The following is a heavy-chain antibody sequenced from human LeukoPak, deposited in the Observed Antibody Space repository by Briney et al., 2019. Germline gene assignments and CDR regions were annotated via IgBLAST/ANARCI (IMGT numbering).Heavy chain of an antibody. CDR1: GYTFTSYG. V-gene: IGHV1-18*01. CDR2: ISAYNGNT. J-gene: IGHJ4*02. D-gene: IGHD1-26*01. CDR3: ARDRIGSSSRAHYFDY. Sequence: ASVKVSCKASGYTFTSYGISWVRQAPGQGLEWMGWISAYNGNTNYAQKLQGRVTMTTDTSTSTAYMELRSLRSDDTAVYYCARDRIGSSSRAHYFDYWGQGTLVTVSS.